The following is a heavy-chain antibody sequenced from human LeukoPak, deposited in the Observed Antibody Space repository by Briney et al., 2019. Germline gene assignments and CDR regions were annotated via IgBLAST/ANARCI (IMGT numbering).Heavy chain of an antibody. CDR1: GYTLTELS. Sequence: RWASVKVSCKVSGYTLTELSMHWVRQAPGKGLEWMGGFDPEDGETIYAQKFQGRVTMTEDTSTDTAYMELSSLRSEDTAVYYCATAYNTYGAGAYYFDYWGQGTLVTVSS. D-gene: IGHD1-1*01. CDR2: FDPEDGET. V-gene: IGHV1-24*01. CDR3: ATAYNTYGAGAYYFDY. J-gene: IGHJ4*02.